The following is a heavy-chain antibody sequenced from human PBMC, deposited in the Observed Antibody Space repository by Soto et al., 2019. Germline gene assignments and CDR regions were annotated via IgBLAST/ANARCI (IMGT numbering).Heavy chain of an antibody. V-gene: IGHV4-28*03. CDR3: ARVTVKGSGKQDAIDI. Sequence: SETLSLTCGVSGYSIRSSNWWGWIRQPPGKGLEWIGYIYYSGSTYYNPSLKSRVTMSVDTSKNQFSLKLSSVTAVDTAVYYCARVTVKGSGKQDAIDIWGQGIMVTVSS. J-gene: IGHJ3*02. CDR1: GYSIRSSNW. D-gene: IGHD3-10*01. CDR2: IYYSGST.